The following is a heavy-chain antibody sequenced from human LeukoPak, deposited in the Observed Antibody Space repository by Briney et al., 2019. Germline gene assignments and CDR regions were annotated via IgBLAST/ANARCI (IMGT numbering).Heavy chain of an antibody. D-gene: IGHD6-19*01. V-gene: IGHV1-18*01. CDR3: ARDPRGWYVEYFDY. J-gene: IGHJ4*02. CDR2: ISAYNVNT. CDR1: GYTFTSYG. Sequence: GALVKVSCKASGYTFTSYGISWVRQAPGQGLEWMGWISAYNVNTNYAQKLQGRVTMTTDTSTSTAYMELRSLRSDDTAVYYCARDPRGWYVEYFDYWGQGTLVTVSS.